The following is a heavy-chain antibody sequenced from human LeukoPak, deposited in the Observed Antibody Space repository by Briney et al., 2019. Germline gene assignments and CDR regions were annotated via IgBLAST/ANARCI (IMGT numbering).Heavy chain of an antibody. J-gene: IGHJ3*02. CDR3: GRVYINWSGYYDAFDI. Sequence: ASVKVSCKASGYTFTSYYMHWVRQAPGQGLEWMGIINPSGGSTSYAQKFQGRVTMTRDTSTSTVYMELSSLRSEDTAVYYCGRVYINWSGYYDAFDIWGQGTMVTVSS. V-gene: IGHV1-46*01. CDR2: INPSGGST. D-gene: IGHD3-3*01. CDR1: GYTFTSYY.